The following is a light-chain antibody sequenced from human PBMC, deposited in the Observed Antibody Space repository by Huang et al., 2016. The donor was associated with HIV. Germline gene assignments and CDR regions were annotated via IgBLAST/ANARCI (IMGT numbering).Light chain of an antibody. CDR2: SAT. Sequence: DIKMTQSPSSLSASVGDRVTPTCGASQTINKFLNWYQQKPGKPPRLLICSATSLQSGVPSRCSGSGSGTDFPLTIRILHPEYFATYCCQRTFSTPYTFGRGTKLEI. CDR1: QTINKF. CDR3: QRTFSTPYT. V-gene: IGKV1-39*01. J-gene: IGKJ2*01.